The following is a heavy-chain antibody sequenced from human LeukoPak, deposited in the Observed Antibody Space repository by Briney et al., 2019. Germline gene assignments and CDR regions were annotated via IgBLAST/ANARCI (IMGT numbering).Heavy chain of an antibody. V-gene: IGHV4-59*01. CDR3: ARGKEWQGEVDY. Sequence: SETLSLTCTVSGGSISTYYWSWIRQPPGKGLEWVAYIYYSGSTNYNPSLKSRVTTLLDTSKNQFSLKLSSVTAADTAVYCARGKEWQGEVDYWGQGTLVTVSS. CDR2: IYYSGST. J-gene: IGHJ4*02. CDR1: GGSISTYY. D-gene: IGHD3-16*01.